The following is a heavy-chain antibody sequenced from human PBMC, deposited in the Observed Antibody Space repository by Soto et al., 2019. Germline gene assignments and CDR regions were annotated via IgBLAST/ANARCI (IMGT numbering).Heavy chain of an antibody. Sequence: GESLRLSCTASGFTFGAYAMSWVRQAPGKGLEWVGFIRSKAYGGTTEYAASVKGRFTISRDDSKSIAYLQMNSLKTEDTAVYYCTIARTTTVGDLFDIWDQGPTVP. CDR3: TIARTTTVGDLFDI. CDR1: GFTFGAYA. D-gene: IGHD4-17*01. V-gene: IGHV3-49*04. CDR2: IRSKAYGGTT. J-gene: IGHJ3*02.